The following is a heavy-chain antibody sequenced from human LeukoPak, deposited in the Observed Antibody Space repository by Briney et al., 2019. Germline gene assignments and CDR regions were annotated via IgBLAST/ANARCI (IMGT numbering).Heavy chain of an antibody. CDR1: GGTFSSYA. J-gene: IGHJ3*02. CDR3: ASPTREVGATGDAFDI. V-gene: IGHV1-69*05. CDR2: IIPIFGTA. Sequence: ASVKVSCKASGGTFSSYAISWVRQAPGQGLEWMGGIIPIFGTANYAQKFQSRVTITTDESTGTAYMELSSLRSEDTAVYYCASPTREVGATGDAFDIWGQGTMVTVSS. D-gene: IGHD1-26*01.